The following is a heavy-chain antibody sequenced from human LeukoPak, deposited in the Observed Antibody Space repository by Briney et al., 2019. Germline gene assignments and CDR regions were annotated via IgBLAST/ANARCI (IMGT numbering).Heavy chain of an antibody. D-gene: IGHD2-8*01. CDR3: ASQDVLHNGAHWVHLQH. CDR1: GFTFSSYE. V-gene: IGHV3-48*03. Sequence: GGSLRLSCAASGFTFSSYEMNWVRQAPGKGLEWVSYISSSGSTIYYADSVKGRFTISRDNAKNTLYLQMNSLRAEDTAVYYCASQDVLHNGAHWVHLQHWGQGTLVTVSS. CDR2: ISSSGSTI. J-gene: IGHJ1*01.